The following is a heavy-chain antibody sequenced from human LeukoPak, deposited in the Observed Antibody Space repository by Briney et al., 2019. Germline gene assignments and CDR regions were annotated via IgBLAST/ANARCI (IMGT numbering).Heavy chain of an antibody. CDR2: IIPIFGTA. J-gene: IGHJ6*03. CDR1: GGTFSSYA. CDR3: ARNGLTPEVYYYYMDV. Sequence: PLASVKVSCKASGGTFSSYAISWVRQAPGQGLEWMGGIIPIFGTANYAQKFQGRVTITTDESTSTAYMELSSLRSEDTAVYYCARNGLTPEVYYYYMDVWGKGTTVTVSS. V-gene: IGHV1-69*05. D-gene: IGHD1-14*01.